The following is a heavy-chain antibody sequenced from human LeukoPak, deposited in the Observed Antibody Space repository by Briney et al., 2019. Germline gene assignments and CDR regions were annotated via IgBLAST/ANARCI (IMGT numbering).Heavy chain of an antibody. CDR1: GYTFTSYG. CDR2: ISAYNGNT. V-gene: IGHV1-18*01. CDR3: ARDYYYDSSGYYYYHYMDV. D-gene: IGHD3-22*01. Sequence: ASVKVSCKASGYTFTSYGISWVRQAPGQGPEWMGWISAYNGNTNYAQKLQGRVTMTTDTSTSTAYMELRSLRSDDTAVYYCARDYYYDSSGYYYYHYMDVWGKGTTVTVSS. J-gene: IGHJ6*03.